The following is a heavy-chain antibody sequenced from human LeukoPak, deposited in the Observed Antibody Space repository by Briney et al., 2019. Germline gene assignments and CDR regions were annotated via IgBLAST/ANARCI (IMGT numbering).Heavy chain of an antibody. J-gene: IGHJ4*02. Sequence: ASVKVSCKASGYTFTGYYMHWVRQAPGQGLEWTGWINPNSGGTNYAQKFQGRVTMTRDTSISTAYMELSRLRSDDTAVYYCARDQMKEPQWLAYYFGYWGQGTLVTVSS. V-gene: IGHV1-2*02. D-gene: IGHD6-19*01. CDR1: GYTFTGYY. CDR3: ARDQMKEPQWLAYYFGY. CDR2: INPNSGGT.